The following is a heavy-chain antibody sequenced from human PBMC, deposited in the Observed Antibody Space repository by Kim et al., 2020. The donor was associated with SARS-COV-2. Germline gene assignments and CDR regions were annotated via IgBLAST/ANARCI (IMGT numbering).Heavy chain of an antibody. J-gene: IGHJ5*01. Sequence: GGSLRLSCAASGFTFSNYAMNWVRQAPGKGLEWVSIISGSGGTTDFADSVKGRFTISRDNSKNTLYLQMNSLRDEDTAVYYCAKGDCGSARCYSTDSWG. CDR2: ISGSGGTT. CDR1: GFTFSNYA. D-gene: IGHD2-21*01. CDR3: AKGDCGSARCYSTDS. V-gene: IGHV3-23*01.